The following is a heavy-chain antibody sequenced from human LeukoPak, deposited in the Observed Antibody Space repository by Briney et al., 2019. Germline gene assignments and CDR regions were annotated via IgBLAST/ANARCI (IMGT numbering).Heavy chain of an antibody. CDR1: GFTFSDYY. CDR3: ARRRYNWNAIDY. Sequence: GGSLRLSCAASGFTFSDYYMSWIRQAPGRGLEWVSYISSSGNIIYYADSVKGRFTISRDNAKNSLYLQMNSLRAEDTAVYYCARRRYNWNAIDYWGQGTLVTVSS. J-gene: IGHJ4*02. D-gene: IGHD1-20*01. CDR2: ISSSGNII. V-gene: IGHV3-11*01.